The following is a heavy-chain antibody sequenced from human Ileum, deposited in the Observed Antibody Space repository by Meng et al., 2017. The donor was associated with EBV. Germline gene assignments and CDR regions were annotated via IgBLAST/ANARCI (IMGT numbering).Heavy chain of an antibody. J-gene: IGHJ2*01. Sequence: QAPLVQSGAEVKKPGASVKVSCKASGYTFTNYGISWVRQAPGQGLEWMGRISADSGNTNYPQKFQGRVTMTTDTSTRTAYMEVRRLRSDDTAVYYCARGVTTVLYWFFDLWGRGTLVTVSS. D-gene: IGHD4-11*01. CDR1: GYTFTNYG. CDR2: ISADSGNT. CDR3: ARGVTTVLYWFFDL. V-gene: IGHV1-18*01.